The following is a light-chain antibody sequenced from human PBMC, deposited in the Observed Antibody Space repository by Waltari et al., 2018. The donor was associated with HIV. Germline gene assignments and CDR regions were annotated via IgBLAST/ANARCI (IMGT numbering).Light chain of an antibody. V-gene: IGKV1-12*01. Sequence: DIQMTQSPSSVSASVRDRVTITCRASQDINSWLAWYQQKPGNAPKLLISAASSLQSGVPSRFSGSGSGTVFTLTINSLQPEDFATYYCQLANIVPFTFGPGTKVHI. CDR1: QDINSW. CDR3: QLANIVPFT. J-gene: IGKJ3*01. CDR2: AAS.